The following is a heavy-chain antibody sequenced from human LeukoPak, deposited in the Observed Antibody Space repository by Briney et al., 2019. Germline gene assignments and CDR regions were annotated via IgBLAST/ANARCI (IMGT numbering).Heavy chain of an antibody. CDR2: IIPIFGTA. V-gene: IGHV1-69*13. CDR1: GGSFSSYA. Sequence: ASVKVSCKASGGSFSSYAINWVRQAPGQGLEWMGGIIPIFGTANYAQKFQDRVTITAVESMSTVYMELSSLRSEDTAVYYCARGWLAETTVVTPYNYWGQGTLVTVSS. D-gene: IGHD4-23*01. CDR3: ARGWLAETTVVTPYNY. J-gene: IGHJ4*02.